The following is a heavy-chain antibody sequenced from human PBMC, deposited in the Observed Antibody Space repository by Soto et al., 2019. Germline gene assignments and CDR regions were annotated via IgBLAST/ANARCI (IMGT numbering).Heavy chain of an antibody. D-gene: IGHD4-4*01. CDR1: GGTFSSYT. J-gene: IGHJ5*02. CDR3: ARSPDYSNYAFDP. Sequence: ASVKVSCKASGGTFSSYTISWVRQAPGQGLEWMGRIIPILGIANYAQKFQGRVTITADKSTSTAYMELSSLRSEDTAVYYCARSPDYSNYAFDPWGQGTLVTVSS. V-gene: IGHV1-69*02. CDR2: IIPILGIA.